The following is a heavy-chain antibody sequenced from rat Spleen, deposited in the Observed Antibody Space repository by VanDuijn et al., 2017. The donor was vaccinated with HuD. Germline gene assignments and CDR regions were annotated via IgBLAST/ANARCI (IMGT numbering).Heavy chain of an antibody. CDR2: ISYNGGST. Sequence: EVQLVESGGGLVQPGRSMKLSCVASGFTFSNCDMAWVRQAPKKGLEWVAYISYNGGSTYYRDSVKGRFTISRDNRKNTLYLQMDSLRSEDTATYYCTRRHYGYTDYFDYWGQGVMVTVSS. V-gene: IGHV5-25*01. CDR3: TRRHYGYTDYFDY. J-gene: IGHJ2*01. CDR1: GFTFSNCD. D-gene: IGHD1-9*01.